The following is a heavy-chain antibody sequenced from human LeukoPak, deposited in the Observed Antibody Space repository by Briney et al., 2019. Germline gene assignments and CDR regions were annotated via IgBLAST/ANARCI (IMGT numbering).Heavy chain of an antibody. D-gene: IGHD2-15*01. CDR1: GGSFSGYY. CDR3: ARVAAATRYYYYMDV. CDR2: INHSGST. J-gene: IGHJ6*03. Sequence: SETLSLTCAVYGGSFSGYYWSWIRQPPGKGLEWIGEINHSGSTNYNPSLKSRVTISVDTSKNQFFLKLSSVTAADTAVYYCARVAAATRYYYYMDVWGKGTTVTVSS. V-gene: IGHV4-34*01.